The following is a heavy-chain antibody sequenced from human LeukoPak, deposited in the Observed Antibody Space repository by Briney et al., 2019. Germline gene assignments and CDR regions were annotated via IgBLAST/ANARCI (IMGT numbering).Heavy chain of an antibody. CDR2: IRYDGSNK. D-gene: IGHD3-16*02. CDR3: AKDHYRSTSGDY. Sequence: PGGSLRLSCAASGFTFSSYGMHWVRQAPGKGLEWVAFIRYDGSNKYYADSVKGRFTISRDNSKNTLYLQMNSLRAEDTAVYYCAKDHYRSTSGDYWGQGTLVTVSS. V-gene: IGHV3-30*02. J-gene: IGHJ4*02. CDR1: GFTFSSYG.